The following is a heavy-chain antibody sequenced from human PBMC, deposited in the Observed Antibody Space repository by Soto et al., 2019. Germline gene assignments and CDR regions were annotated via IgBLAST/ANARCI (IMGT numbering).Heavy chain of an antibody. Sequence: SETLSLTCTVSGGSVSSYYWSWIRQPPGKGLEWIGYIYYSGSTNYNPSLKSRVTISVDTSKNQFSLKLSSVTAADTAVYYCARAPHYDFWSGYYTGYYFDYWGQGTLVTVSS. CDR3: ARAPHYDFWSGYYTGYYFDY. CDR1: GGSVSSYY. CDR2: IYYSGST. J-gene: IGHJ4*02. V-gene: IGHV4-59*02. D-gene: IGHD3-3*01.